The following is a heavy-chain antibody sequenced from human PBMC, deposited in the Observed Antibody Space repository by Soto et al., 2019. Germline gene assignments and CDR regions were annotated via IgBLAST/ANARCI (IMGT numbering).Heavy chain of an antibody. V-gene: IGHV3-30-3*01. CDR1: GFTFSSYA. CDR3: GGGVYSYPGGGGGYFDY. Sequence: QVQLVESGGGVVQPGRSLRLSCAASGFTFSSYAMHWVRQAPGKGLEWVAVISYDGSNKYYADSVKGRFTISRDNSKNTRYLERNSPRGGDRGVYYCGGGVYSYPGGGGGYFDYWGQGTLVTVSS. CDR2: ISYDGSNK. D-gene: IGHD5-18*01. J-gene: IGHJ4*02.